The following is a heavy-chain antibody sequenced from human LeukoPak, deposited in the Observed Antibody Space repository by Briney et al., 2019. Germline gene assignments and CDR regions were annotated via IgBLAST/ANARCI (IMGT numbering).Heavy chain of an antibody. CDR2: INHSGST. J-gene: IGHJ3*02. CDR3: ATRDIVVVPAAMRVRAFDI. D-gene: IGHD2-2*01. CDR1: GGSFSGYY. Sequence: SGTLSLTCAVYGGSFSGYYWSWIRQPPGKGLEWIGEINHSGSTNYNPSLKSRVTISVDTSKNQFSLKLSSVTAADTAVYYCATRDIVVVPAAMRVRAFDIWGQGTMVTVSS. V-gene: IGHV4-34*01.